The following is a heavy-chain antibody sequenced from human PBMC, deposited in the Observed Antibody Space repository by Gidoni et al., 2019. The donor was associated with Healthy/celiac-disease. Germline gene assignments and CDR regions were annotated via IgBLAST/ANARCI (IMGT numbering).Heavy chain of an antibody. D-gene: IGHD3-22*01. V-gene: IGHV4-59*01. CDR1: GGSISSYY. J-gene: IGHJ4*02. CDR2: IYYSGST. CDR3: SRINYDSSGYYDPVFDY. Sequence: QVQLQESGAGLVKPPETLSLTCTVSGGSISSYYWSWIRQPPGTGLVWIGYIYYSGSTNYHPSLKSRVTISVDTSKNQFSLNLGSVTAADTAVYYCSRINYDSSGYYDPVFDYWGQGTLVTVSS.